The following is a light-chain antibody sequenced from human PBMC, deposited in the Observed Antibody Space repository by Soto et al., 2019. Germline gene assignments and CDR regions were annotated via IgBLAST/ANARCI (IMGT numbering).Light chain of an antibody. CDR2: DVS. V-gene: IGKV1-13*02. CDR1: QDIRGA. Sequence: AIQLTQSPSSLSASVGDRVTITCRASQDIRGALAWYQQKPGKAPKILIYDVSSLQSGVPSRFSGRSSGTDYTLTISGVQPEDFVTYYCQQFNSYPNIFGQGTRLDIK. CDR3: QQFNSYPNI. J-gene: IGKJ5*01.